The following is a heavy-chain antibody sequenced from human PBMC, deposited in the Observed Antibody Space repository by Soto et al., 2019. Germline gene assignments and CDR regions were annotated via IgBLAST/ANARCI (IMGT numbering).Heavy chain of an antibody. CDR1: GDSVSSNSAA. J-gene: IGHJ6*02. Sequence: SQTLSLTCAISGDSVSSNSAAWNWIRQSPSRGLEWLGRTYYRSKWYNDYAVSVKSRITINPDTSKNQFSLQLNSVTPEDTAVYYCARDQWLVGDYYYYGMDVWGQGTTVTVSS. D-gene: IGHD6-19*01. CDR2: TYYRSKWYN. CDR3: ARDQWLVGDYYYYGMDV. V-gene: IGHV6-1*01.